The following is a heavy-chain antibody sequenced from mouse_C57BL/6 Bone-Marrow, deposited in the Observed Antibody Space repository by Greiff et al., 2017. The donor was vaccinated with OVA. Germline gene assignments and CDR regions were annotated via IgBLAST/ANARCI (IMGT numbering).Heavy chain of an antibody. V-gene: IGHV3-1*01. CDR2: ISYSGST. CDR1: GYSITSGYD. CDR3: ARDYYSGFAY. J-gene: IGHJ3*01. D-gene: IGHD2-12*01. Sequence: EVKVEESGPGMVKPSQSLSLTCTVTGYSITSGYDWHWIRHFPGNKLEWMGYISYSGSTNYNPSLKSRISITHDTSKNHFFLKLNSVTTEDTATYYCARDYYSGFAYWGQGTLVTVSA.